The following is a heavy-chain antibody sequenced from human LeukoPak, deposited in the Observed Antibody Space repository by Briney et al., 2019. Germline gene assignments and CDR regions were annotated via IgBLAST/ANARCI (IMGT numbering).Heavy chain of an antibody. V-gene: IGHV3-74*01. CDR3: ARGPNSNWSGLDF. D-gene: IGHD6-6*01. Sequence: PGGSLRLSCTASGFSFGGHWMDWARQLPGKGLVWVSRISPTGSTTSYADSVKGRFTVSRDNAKNTLYLQVNNLRAEDKAVYYCARGPNSNWSGLDFWGQGTLLTVSS. J-gene: IGHJ4*02. CDR2: ISPTGSTT. CDR1: GFSFGGHW.